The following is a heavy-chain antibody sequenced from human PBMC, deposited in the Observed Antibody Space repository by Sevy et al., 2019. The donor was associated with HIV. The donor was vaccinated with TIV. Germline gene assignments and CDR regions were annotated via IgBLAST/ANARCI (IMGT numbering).Heavy chain of an antibody. CDR3: ARIKGASSSYAMDV. CDR1: GLTVGSLS. V-gene: IGHV3-53*01. J-gene: IGHJ6*02. CDR2: IYSAGTT. D-gene: IGHD2-2*01. Sequence: GGSLRLSFVASGLTVGSLSINWVRQAPGKGLEWVSLIYSAGTTFYSDSVKGRFTISRDNSNNTLDLQMNSLRAEDTAIYYCARIKGASSSYAMDVWGQGTTVTVSS.